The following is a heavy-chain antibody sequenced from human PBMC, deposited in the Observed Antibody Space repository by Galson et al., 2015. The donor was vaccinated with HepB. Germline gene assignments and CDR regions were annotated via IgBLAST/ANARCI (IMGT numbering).Heavy chain of an antibody. CDR1: GYSFTSYW. CDR2: IYPGDSDT. J-gene: IGHJ3*02. V-gene: IGHV5-51*01. D-gene: IGHD7-27*01. CDR3: AREALEEVTGDRHGGAFDI. Sequence: QSGAEVKKPGESLKISCKGSGYSFTSYWIGWVRQMPGKGLEWMGIIYPGDSDTRYSPSFQGQVTISADKSISTAYLQWSSLKASDTAMYYCAREALEEVTGDRHGGAFDIWGQGTMVTVSS.